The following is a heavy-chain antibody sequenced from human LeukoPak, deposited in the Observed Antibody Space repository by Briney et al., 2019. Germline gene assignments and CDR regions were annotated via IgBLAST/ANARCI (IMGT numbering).Heavy chain of an antibody. Sequence: GGSLRLSCAASGFTFSSYAVSWVRQAPGKGLEWVSAISGSGGSTYYADSVKGRFTISRDNSKNTLYLQMNSLRAEDTAVYYCAKDYHDFWSRLDYWGQGTLVTVSS. CDR1: GFTFSSYA. J-gene: IGHJ4*02. V-gene: IGHV3-23*01. D-gene: IGHD3-3*01. CDR2: ISGSGGST. CDR3: AKDYHDFWSRLDY.